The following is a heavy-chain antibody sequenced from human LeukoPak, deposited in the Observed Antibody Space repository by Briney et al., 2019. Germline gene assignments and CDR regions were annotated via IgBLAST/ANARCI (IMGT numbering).Heavy chain of an antibody. J-gene: IGHJ6*03. CDR2: IRYDGSNK. CDR3: AKDFPGYSSSWYVGYYYYYYMDV. Sequence: GGSLRHSCAASGFTFSSYGMHWVRQAPGKGLEWVAFIRYDGSNKYYADSVKGRFTISRDNSKNTLYLQMNSLRAEDTAVYYCAKDFPGYSSSWYVGYYYYYYMDVWGKGTTVTVSS. D-gene: IGHD6-13*01. V-gene: IGHV3-30*02. CDR1: GFTFSSYG.